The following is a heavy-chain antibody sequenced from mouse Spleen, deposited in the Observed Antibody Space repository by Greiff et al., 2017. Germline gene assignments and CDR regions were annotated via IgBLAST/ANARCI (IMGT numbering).Heavy chain of an antibody. J-gene: IGHJ2*01. Sequence: QVQLQQSGAELVKPGASVKLSCKASGYTFTSYWMQWVKQRPGQGLEWIGEIDPSDSYTNYNQKFKGKATLTVDTSSSTAYMQLSSLTSEDSAVYYCARSGANWVDYWGQGTTLTVSS. D-gene: IGHD4-1*01. CDR1: GYTFTSYW. CDR2: IDPSDSYT. V-gene: IGHV1-50*01. CDR3: ARSGANWVDY.